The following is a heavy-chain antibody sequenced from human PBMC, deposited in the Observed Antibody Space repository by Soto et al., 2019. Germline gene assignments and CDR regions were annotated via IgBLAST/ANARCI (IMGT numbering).Heavy chain of an antibody. D-gene: IGHD1-26*01. J-gene: IGHJ4*02. CDR2: ISAYNDNT. CDR1: GYSFTSYG. CDR3: ATGAMGSGIDY. V-gene: IGHV1-18*01. Sequence: ASVKVSSKASGYSFTSYGMSWARQAPRQGLEWMGWISAYNDNTNYAQKLQGRVTMTTDTSTSTAYMELRSLRSDDTAVYYCATGAMGSGIDYWGQGTLVTVSS.